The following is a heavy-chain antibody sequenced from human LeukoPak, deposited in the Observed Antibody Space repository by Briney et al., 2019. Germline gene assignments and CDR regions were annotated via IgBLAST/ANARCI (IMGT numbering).Heavy chain of an antibody. CDR1: GFTFSSYA. V-gene: IGHV3-30*04. J-gene: IGHJ4*02. CDR2: ISYDGSNK. D-gene: IGHD1-26*01. CDR3: GRGSGSSGSYYGGYFDY. Sequence: GRSLRLSCAASGFTFSSYAMHWVRQAPGKGLEWVAVISYDGSNKYYADSVKGRFTISRDNSKNTLYLQMNSLRAEDTAVYYCGRGSGSSGSYYGGYFDYWGQGTLVTVSS.